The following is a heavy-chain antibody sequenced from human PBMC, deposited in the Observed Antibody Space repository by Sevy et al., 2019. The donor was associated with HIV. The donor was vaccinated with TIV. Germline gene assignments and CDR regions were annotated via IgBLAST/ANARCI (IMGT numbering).Heavy chain of an antibody. J-gene: IGHJ6*02. Sequence: GGSLRLSCIASGFSFSNFGMHWVRQAPGKGLEWVAISSYDGHTNYFGDSVKGRFTISRDNSKNTLYLQMNSLRVQGTAVYYCAKDLLQLTIKELAQDYYYGMDVWGQGTTVTVSS. CDR2: SSYDGHTN. CDR1: GFSFSNFG. D-gene: IGHD4-4*01. V-gene: IGHV3-30*18. CDR3: AKDLLQLTIKELAQDYYYGMDV.